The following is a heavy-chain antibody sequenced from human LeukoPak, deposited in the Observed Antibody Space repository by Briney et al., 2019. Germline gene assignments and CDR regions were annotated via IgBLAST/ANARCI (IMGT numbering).Heavy chain of an antibody. CDR2: ISGSGGST. J-gene: IGHJ6*03. D-gene: IGHD3-3*01. V-gene: IGHV3-23*01. Sequence: PGGSLRLSCAASGFTFSSYAMSWVRQAPGKGLEWVSAISGSGGSTYYADSVKGRFTFSRDNSKNTLYLQMNSLRAEDTAVYYCAKRNDFWSGPYYYYYMDVWGKGTTVTVSS. CDR3: AKRNDFWSGPYYYYYMDV. CDR1: GFTFSSYA.